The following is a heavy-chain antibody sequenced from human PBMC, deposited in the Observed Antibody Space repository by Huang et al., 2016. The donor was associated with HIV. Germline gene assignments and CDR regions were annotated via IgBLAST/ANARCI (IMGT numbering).Heavy chain of an antibody. V-gene: IGHV3-9*01. J-gene: IGHJ4*02. CDR2: ITGDSDRV. CDR3: AHLPEPSSPWTDY. D-gene: IGHD1-1*01. CDR1: GFTFDDFS. Sequence: EVHLVESGGGLVQPGRSPRLSCGASGFTFDDFSMDWVRQSPGKGLEYVSGITGDSDRVFYAASVKGRFTISRDNAKNSLYLQMNSLRVEDTALYYCAHLPEPSSPWTDYWGQGTLVTVSS.